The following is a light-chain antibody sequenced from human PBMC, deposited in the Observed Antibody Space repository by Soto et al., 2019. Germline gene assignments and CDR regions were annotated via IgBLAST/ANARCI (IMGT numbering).Light chain of an antibody. CDR3: SSFVGAPVI. CDR1: STDVGEYNY. Sequence: SVLTQPPSASGSPGQSVTIPCAGTSTDVGEYNYVSWYQQHPGKVPKLIIFEVNKRPSGVPDRFSGSKSGDTASLTVSGLQAEDEADYYCSSFVGAPVIFGGGTKVTVL. V-gene: IGLV2-8*01. J-gene: IGLJ2*01. CDR2: EVN.